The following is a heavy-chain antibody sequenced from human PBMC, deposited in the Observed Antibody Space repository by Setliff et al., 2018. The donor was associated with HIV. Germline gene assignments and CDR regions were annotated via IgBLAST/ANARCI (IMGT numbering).Heavy chain of an antibody. CDR3: ATGKLSGSGSPIYNWFDP. V-gene: IGHV1-24*01. J-gene: IGHJ5*02. D-gene: IGHD3-10*01. CDR2: ADPEDGNK. CDR1: GYTLTELS. Sequence: ASVKVSCKVSGYTLTELSMHWVRQAPGRGLEWMGGADPEDGNKMYAQKLQGRVTMTEDTSTDTAYMELSSLRSEDTAVYYCATGKLSGSGSPIYNWFDPWGQGTLVTVSS.